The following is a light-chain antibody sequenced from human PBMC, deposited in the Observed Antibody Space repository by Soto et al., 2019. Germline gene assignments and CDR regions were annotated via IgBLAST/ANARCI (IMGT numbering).Light chain of an antibody. Sequence: QSALTQPASVSGSPGQSITVSCTGTSNDVGSYNYVSWYQQHPGKAPKLMIYEVSNRPSGVSNRFSGSKSGNTASLTISGLQAEDEADYYCSSFTRSSALEVVFGGGTKVTVL. CDR2: EVS. CDR1: SNDVGSYNY. J-gene: IGLJ2*01. CDR3: SSFTRSSALEVV. V-gene: IGLV2-14*01.